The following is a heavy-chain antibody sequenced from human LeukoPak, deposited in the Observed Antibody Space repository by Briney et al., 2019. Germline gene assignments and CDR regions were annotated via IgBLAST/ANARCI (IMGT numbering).Heavy chain of an antibody. CDR1: GFTFSNAW. V-gene: IGHV3-15*07. CDR2: IRSDSDGGTI. D-gene: IGHD3-22*01. Sequence: PGGSLRLSCATSGFTFSNAWMNWVRQAPGKGLEWVGRIRSDSDGGTIDYAAPVKGRFTLSRDDSKTTLYLQMNSLQTEDTAVYYCATDFYGSTWGQGTLVTVSS. CDR3: ATDFYGST. J-gene: IGHJ5*02.